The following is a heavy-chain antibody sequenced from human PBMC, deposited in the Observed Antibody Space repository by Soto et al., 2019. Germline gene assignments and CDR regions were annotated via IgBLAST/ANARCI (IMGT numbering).Heavy chain of an antibody. CDR3: ARDHCSSTSCYSP. V-gene: IGHV3-21*01. Sequence: EVQLVESGGGLVRPGGSLRLSCAASGFTFSSYSMNWVRQAPGKGLEWVSSISSSSSYIYYADSVKGRFTISRDNAKNSLYLQMNRLRAEDTAVYYCARDHCSSTSCYSPWGQGTLVTVSS. J-gene: IGHJ4*02. D-gene: IGHD2-2*01. CDR2: ISSSSSYI. CDR1: GFTFSSYS.